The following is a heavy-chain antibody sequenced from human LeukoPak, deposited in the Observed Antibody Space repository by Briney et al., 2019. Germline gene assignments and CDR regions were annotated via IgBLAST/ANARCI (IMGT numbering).Heavy chain of an antibody. CDR2: IYSGGST. CDR1: GITLKYNY. CDR3: ARRDGGYGPFDY. D-gene: IGHD5-12*01. Sequence: PGGSLRLSCAVSGITLKYNYIEWVRQAPGKGLEWVSVIYSGGSTYYADSVKGRFTISRDNSKNTLYLQMKSLTGEDTAVYYCARRDGGYGPFDYWGQGTPVTVSS. J-gene: IGHJ4*02. V-gene: IGHV3-53*01.